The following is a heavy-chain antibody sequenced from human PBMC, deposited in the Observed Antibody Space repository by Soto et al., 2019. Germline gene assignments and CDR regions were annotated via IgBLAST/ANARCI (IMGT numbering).Heavy chain of an antibody. J-gene: IGHJ6*02. D-gene: IGHD3-3*01. CDR1: GFTFSSYE. CDR2: ISDSGRTI. Sequence: GGSLRLSCSASGFTFSSYEMNWVRQAPGKGLEWVSYISDSGRTIYYADSVMGRFTVSRDDAQNSVYLQMDSLRAEDTAVYYCARDLLHYDFWSGYSAYFYYGMDVWGPGTTVTVSS. V-gene: IGHV3-48*03. CDR3: ARDLLHYDFWSGYSAYFYYGMDV.